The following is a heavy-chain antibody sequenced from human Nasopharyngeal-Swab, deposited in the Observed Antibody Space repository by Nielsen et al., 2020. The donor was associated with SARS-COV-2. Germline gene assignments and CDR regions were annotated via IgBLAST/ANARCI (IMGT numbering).Heavy chain of an antibody. CDR2: IYYSGST. CDR3: ARERGRGGTWNYYYYYMDV. V-gene: IGHV4-39*07. D-gene: IGHD1-7*01. J-gene: IGHJ6*03. CDR1: GGSISSSSYY. Sequence: SETLSLTCTVSGGSISSSSYYWGWIRQPPGKGLEWIGSIYYSGSTYYNPSLKSRVTISVDTSKNQFSLKLSSVTAADTAVCYCARERGRGGTWNYYYYYMDVWGKGTTVTVSS.